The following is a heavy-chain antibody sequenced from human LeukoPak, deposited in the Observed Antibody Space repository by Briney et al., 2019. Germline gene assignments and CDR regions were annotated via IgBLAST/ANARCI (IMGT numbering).Heavy chain of an antibody. CDR2: VKQDGSEK. V-gene: IGHV3-7*01. Sequence: PGGSLRLSCAASGFTFSSYWMSWVRQAPGKGLEWVANVKQDGSEKYYVDSVKGRFTISRDNAKNSLYLQMNSLRAEDTAVYYCARSRYYDILTGYAIDAFDIWGQGTMVTVSS. D-gene: IGHD3-9*01. J-gene: IGHJ3*02. CDR3: ARSRYYDILTGYAIDAFDI. CDR1: GFTFSSYW.